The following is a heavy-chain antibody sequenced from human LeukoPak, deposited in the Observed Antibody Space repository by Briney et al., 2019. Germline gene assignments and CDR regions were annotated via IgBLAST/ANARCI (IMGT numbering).Heavy chain of an antibody. Sequence: GASVKVSCKASGYTFTSYGISWVRQAPGQGLEWMGWISAYNGNTNYAQKLQGRVTMTTDTSTSTAYMELRSLRSDDTAVYYCARAHSPEYYDFWSGYFGDYYYYYMDVWGKGTTVTVSS. CDR3: ARAHSPEYYDFWSGYFGDYYYYYMDV. D-gene: IGHD3-3*01. J-gene: IGHJ6*03. V-gene: IGHV1-18*01. CDR1: GYTFTSYG. CDR2: ISAYNGNT.